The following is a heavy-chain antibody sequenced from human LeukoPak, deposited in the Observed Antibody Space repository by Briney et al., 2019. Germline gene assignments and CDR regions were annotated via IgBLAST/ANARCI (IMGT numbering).Heavy chain of an antibody. Sequence: ASVKVSCKASGYTFINHWMHWVRQAPGQGLEWMGWISGYNGNTNYAQKFLGRVSMTADTSTSTAYMELRSLTSDDTAVYYCARSGRGTYYYFDLWGLGTLVTVSS. V-gene: IGHV1-18*04. CDR3: ARSGRGTYYYFDL. J-gene: IGHJ4*02. CDR2: ISGYNGNT. D-gene: IGHD5-12*01. CDR1: GYTFINHW.